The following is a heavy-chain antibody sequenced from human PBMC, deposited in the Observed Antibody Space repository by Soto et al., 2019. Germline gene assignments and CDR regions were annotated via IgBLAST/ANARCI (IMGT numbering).Heavy chain of an antibody. CDR2: ISARGSI. V-gene: IGHV4-31*02. Sequence: WTWIRQRPGEGLDWIGFISARGSIDYNPSLNGRLLISSDTSQNQFSLKVHSVTAADTAMYYCTRGDGDYEEGAFDIWGQGTRVTVSS. J-gene: IGHJ3*02. CDR3: TRGDGDYEEGAFDI. D-gene: IGHD2-21*02.